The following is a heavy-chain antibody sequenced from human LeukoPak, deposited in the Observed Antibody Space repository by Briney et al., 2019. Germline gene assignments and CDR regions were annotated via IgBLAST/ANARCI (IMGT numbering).Heavy chain of an antibody. D-gene: IGHD6-19*01. CDR2: ISSSGSTI. CDR3: ARASSGRGYYYYYMDV. V-gene: IGHV3-48*03. Sequence: GGSLRLSCAASGFTFSSYEMNWVRQAPGKGLEWVSCISSSGSTIYYADSVKGRFTISRDNAENSLYLQMNSLRAEDTAVYYCARASSGRGYYYYYMDVWGKGTTVTVSS. CDR1: GFTFSSYE. J-gene: IGHJ6*03.